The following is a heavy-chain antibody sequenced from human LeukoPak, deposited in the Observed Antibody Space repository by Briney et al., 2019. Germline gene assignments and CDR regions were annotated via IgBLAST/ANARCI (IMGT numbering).Heavy chain of an antibody. CDR1: GFTFSRHG. J-gene: IGHJ2*01. CDR3: AREADWGNWYFDH. Sequence: PGGSLRLSCAASGFTFSRHGMHWVRQAPGKGLEWVAVIGDTGRAKYYADSVEGRFTASRDNFKNTLYLEMNSLRYDDTALYYCAREADWGNWYFDHWGRGTLVTVSS. V-gene: IGHV3-30*03. D-gene: IGHD3-16*01. CDR2: IGDTGRAK.